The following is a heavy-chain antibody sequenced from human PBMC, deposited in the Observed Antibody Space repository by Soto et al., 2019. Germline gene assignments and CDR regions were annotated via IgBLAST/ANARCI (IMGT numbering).Heavy chain of an antibody. V-gene: IGHV2-26*01. J-gene: IGHJ6*02. D-gene: IGHD3-10*01. CDR3: VRMNAESYSSYYAMDV. Sequence: GPTLVNPTETLTLTCNVSGFSLTTGRMGVSWIRQPPGKALEWLAHIFSDAERSYSRSLQGRLTVSKVGSGSHVVLTMTNMDPVDTGTYFCVRMNAESYSSYYAMDVWGQGTTVTVS. CDR2: IFSDAER. CDR1: GFSLTTGRMG.